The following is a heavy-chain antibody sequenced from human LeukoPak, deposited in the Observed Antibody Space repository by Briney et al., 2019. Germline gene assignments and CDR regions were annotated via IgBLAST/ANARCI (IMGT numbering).Heavy chain of an antibody. Sequence: SETLSLTCTVSGYSISSGYYWGWIRQPPGKGLGWIGSIYHSGSTYYNPSLKGRVTISVDTSKNQFSLKLSSVTAADTAVYYCARATPGYSSGWYEGPEAFDIWGQGTMVTVSS. V-gene: IGHV4-38-2*02. J-gene: IGHJ3*02. CDR2: IYHSGST. D-gene: IGHD6-19*01. CDR1: GYSISSGYY. CDR3: ARATPGYSSGWYEGPEAFDI.